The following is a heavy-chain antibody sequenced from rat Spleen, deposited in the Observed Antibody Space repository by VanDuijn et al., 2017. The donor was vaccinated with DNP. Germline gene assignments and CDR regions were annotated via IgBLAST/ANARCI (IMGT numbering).Heavy chain of an antibody. CDR2: ISTSGSRI. D-gene: IGHD1-1*01. CDR1: GFTFSNYY. Sequence: EVQLVESGGGLVQPGRSLRLSCAASGFTFSNYYMAWVRQAPRQGLEWVATISTSGSRIYYPDSVKGRFTISRDNAKSSLYLQMNSLRSEDMATYYCARPKYYSGGGFAYWGQGTLVTVSS. V-gene: IGHV5-25*01. CDR3: ARPKYYSGGGFAY. J-gene: IGHJ3*01.